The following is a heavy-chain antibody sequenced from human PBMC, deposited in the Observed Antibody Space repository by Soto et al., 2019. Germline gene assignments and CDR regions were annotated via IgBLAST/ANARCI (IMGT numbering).Heavy chain of an antibody. CDR2: ISRTSGTI. Sequence: GGSLRLSCAASGFTFSTYGMNWVRQAPGKGLEWLSYISRTSGTIYYADSVMGRFTISRDNAQNSLYLRMNSLGAEDTAVYYCTRDRSYYGSGGYVYGMDVWGQGSTVTVS. CDR1: GFTFSTYG. CDR3: TRDRSYYGSGGYVYGMDV. D-gene: IGHD3-10*01. J-gene: IGHJ6*02. V-gene: IGHV3-48*04.